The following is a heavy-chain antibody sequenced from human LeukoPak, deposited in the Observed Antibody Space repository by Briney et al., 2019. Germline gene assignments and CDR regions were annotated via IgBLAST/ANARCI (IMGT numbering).Heavy chain of an antibody. Sequence: SEALSLTCTVSGGSISSYYWSWIRLPPGKGLEWIGYIYYTGATYYNPSLKSRVTISLDTSKNQFSLKLSSVTAADAAVYYCARAGYSYGTGYYFDYWGQGALVTVSS. J-gene: IGHJ4*02. CDR1: GGSISSYY. D-gene: IGHD5-18*01. V-gene: IGHV4-59*01. CDR3: ARAGYSYGTGYYFDY. CDR2: IYYTGAT.